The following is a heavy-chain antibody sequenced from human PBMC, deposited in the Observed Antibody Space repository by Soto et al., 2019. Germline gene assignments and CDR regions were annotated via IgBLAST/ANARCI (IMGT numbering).Heavy chain of an antibody. CDR3: ARDYGLLTGYYYFDY. Sequence: ASVKVSCKASGYTFTSYAISWVRQAPGQGLEWMGWINTYNGGTNYAQKFQGRVTMTTDTSTSTAYMELRSLRSDDTAVYYCARDYGLLTGYYYFDYWGQGTLVTVSS. CDR1: GYTFTSYA. J-gene: IGHJ4*02. V-gene: IGHV1-18*04. CDR2: INTYNGGT. D-gene: IGHD3-9*01.